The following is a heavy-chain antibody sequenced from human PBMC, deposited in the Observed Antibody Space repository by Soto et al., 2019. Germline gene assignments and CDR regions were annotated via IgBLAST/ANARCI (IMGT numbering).Heavy chain of an antibody. Sequence: EVQLVESGGGLVQPGGSLRLSCAASGFRFGIYSMNWVRQAPGKGLEWSAYITSDTNTIKYADSVKGRFTISRDNAKNSVYLQMNRLRDADTAVYYCARSVEGHFDYWGQGTVVTVSS. V-gene: IGHV3-48*02. CDR3: ARSVEGHFDY. J-gene: IGHJ4*02. CDR2: ITSDTNTI. CDR1: GFRFGIYS. D-gene: IGHD6-19*01.